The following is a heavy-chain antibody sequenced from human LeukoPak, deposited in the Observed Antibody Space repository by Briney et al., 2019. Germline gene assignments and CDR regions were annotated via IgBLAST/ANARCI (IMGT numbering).Heavy chain of an antibody. CDR2: IDKHGSGK. CDR1: GFTFSTSW. J-gene: IGHJ6*02. D-gene: IGHD4-17*01. CDR3: ARELRISLRRLPASVSGMDV. V-gene: IGHV3-7*01. Sequence: GGSLTLSCVASGFTFSTSWVTWVRQAPGKGLEWVANIDKHGSGKYYVDSVKGRLAISRDYGSNSVFLQMNSLRAEDTAVYYCARELRISLRRLPASVSGMDVWGQGTTVTVSS.